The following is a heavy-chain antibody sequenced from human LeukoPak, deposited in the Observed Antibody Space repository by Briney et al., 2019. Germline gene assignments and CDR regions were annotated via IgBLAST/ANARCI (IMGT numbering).Heavy chain of an antibody. CDR3: ARQEARSYNYEGLDY. CDR1: GFTFSSYE. J-gene: IGHJ4*02. V-gene: IGHV3-48*03. D-gene: IGHD1-1*01. Sequence: GGSLRLSCAASGFTFSSYEMNWVRQAPGKGLEWVSYISSSGSTIYYADSVKGRFTIDRDNSKNTVYLQMNSLRPDDTAIYFCARQEARSYNYEGLDYWGQGSLVTVSS. CDR2: ISSSGSTI.